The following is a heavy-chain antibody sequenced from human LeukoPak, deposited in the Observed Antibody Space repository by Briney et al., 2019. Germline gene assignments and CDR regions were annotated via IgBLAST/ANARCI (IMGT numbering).Heavy chain of an antibody. V-gene: IGHV3-48*04. Sequence: GGSLRLSCVASGFDFSLSSMNYFRQAPGKGLAWVSYIRASSSLISYADSVRGRFTISRDDAKKSVYLQMDSLRAEDTAVYYCAKRYSYGSLDYWGQGTLVTVSS. D-gene: IGHD5-18*01. CDR2: IRASSSLI. CDR1: GFDFSLSS. CDR3: AKRYSYGSLDY. J-gene: IGHJ4*02.